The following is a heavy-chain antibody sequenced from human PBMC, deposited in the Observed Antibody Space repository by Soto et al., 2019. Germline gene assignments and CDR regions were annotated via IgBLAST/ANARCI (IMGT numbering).Heavy chain of an antibody. V-gene: IGHV3-9*01. J-gene: IGHJ4*02. CDR1: GFIFDDYA. CDR3: AKDMFSSSSAATFDY. CDR2: ISWQSGSI. D-gene: IGHD6-6*01. Sequence: EVQLVESGGGLAQPGRSLRLSCAASGFIFDDYAMHWVRQAPGKGLEWVSGISWQSGSIRYADSVKGRFTISRDNAKNSLYLQMNSLRVEDTALYYCAKDMFSSSSAATFDYWGQGILVTVS.